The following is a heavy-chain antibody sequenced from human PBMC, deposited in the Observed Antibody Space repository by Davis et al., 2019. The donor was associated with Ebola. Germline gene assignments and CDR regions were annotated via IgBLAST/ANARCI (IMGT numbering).Heavy chain of an antibody. CDR1: WDRVSSAG. D-gene: IGHD5-18*01. V-gene: IGHV6-1*01. CDR2: TYYMSKWYN. Sequence: HSQTLSLPRAISWDRVSSAGWNWLTQSPSRGLVWLGRTYYMSKWYNDYAVSVKSRITINPDTSKNQFSLQLNSVTPEDTALYYCARGWLRGGLDVWGEGTTVTV. CDR3: ARGWLRGGLDV. J-gene: IGHJ6*02.